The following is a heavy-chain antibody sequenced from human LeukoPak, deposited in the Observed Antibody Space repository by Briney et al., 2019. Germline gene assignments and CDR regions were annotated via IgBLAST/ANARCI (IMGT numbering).Heavy chain of an antibody. D-gene: IGHD6-13*01. Sequence: GGSLRLSCAASGFTFSSYWMHWVRQAPGKGLVWVSLISGDGGSTYYADSVKGRFTISRDNSKNSLYLQMNSLRTEDTALYYCAKVLSSSWAWGFDPWGQGTLVTVSS. J-gene: IGHJ5*02. CDR1: GFTFSSYW. V-gene: IGHV3-43*02. CDR3: AKVLSSSWAWGFDP. CDR2: ISGDGGST.